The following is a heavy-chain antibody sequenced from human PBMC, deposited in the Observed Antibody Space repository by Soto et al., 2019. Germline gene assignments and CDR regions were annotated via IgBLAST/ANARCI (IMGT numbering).Heavy chain of an antibody. CDR2: ISWNSGSI. CDR1: GFTFDDYA. J-gene: IGHJ4*02. CDR3: AKDIGPDILTGYLDY. Sequence: VQLVESGGGLVQPGRSLRLSCAASGFTFDDYAMHWVRQAPGKGLEWGSGISWNSGSIGYADSVKGRFTISRDNAKNSLYQQMNSLRAEDTALYYCAKDIGPDILTGYLDYWGQGTLVTVSS. V-gene: IGHV3-9*01. D-gene: IGHD3-9*01.